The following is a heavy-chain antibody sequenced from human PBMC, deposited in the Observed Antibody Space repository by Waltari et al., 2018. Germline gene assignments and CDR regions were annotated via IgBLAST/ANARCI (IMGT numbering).Heavy chain of an antibody. CDR3: ARGSPDMSAAGPDY. V-gene: IGHV3-7*03. J-gene: IGHJ4*02. Sequence: EVQLAESGGGLVRPGGSLGLSCAASGLSLRGSWRNWVRQAPGKGLEWVTNIEQDGREKYYVDSVKGRFTISRDNSKNSVYLQMNSLRAEDTAVYYCARGSPDMSAAGPDYWGQGTLVVVSS. CDR1: GLSLRGSW. CDR2: IEQDGREK. D-gene: IGHD6-13*01.